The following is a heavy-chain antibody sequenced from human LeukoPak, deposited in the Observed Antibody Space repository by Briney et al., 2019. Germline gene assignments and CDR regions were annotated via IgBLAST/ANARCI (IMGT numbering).Heavy chain of an antibody. V-gene: IGHV3-21*01. J-gene: IGHJ5*02. CDR2: ISSSSSYI. CDR3: ARGPVDTAMVTRFDP. CDR1: GFTFSSYW. D-gene: IGHD5-18*01. Sequence: PGGSLRLSCAASGFTFSSYWMSWVRQAPGKGLEWVSSISSSSSYIYYADSVKGRFTISRDNAKNSLYLQMNSLRAEDTAVYYCARGPVDTAMVTRFDPWGQGTLVTVSS.